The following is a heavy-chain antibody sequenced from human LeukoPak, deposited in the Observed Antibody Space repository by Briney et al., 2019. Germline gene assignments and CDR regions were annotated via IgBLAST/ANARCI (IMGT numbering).Heavy chain of an antibody. CDR1: GFTFSSYG. D-gene: IGHD6-19*01. J-gene: IGHJ4*02. V-gene: IGHV3-33*01. CDR3: ARDRYSSGPSEY. CDR2: IWYDGSNK. Sequence: GGSLRLSCAASGFTFSSYGMPWVRQAPGKGLEWVAVIWYDGSNKYYADSVKGRFTISRDNSKNTLYLQMNSLRAEDTAVYYCARDRYSSGPSEYWGQGTLVTVSS.